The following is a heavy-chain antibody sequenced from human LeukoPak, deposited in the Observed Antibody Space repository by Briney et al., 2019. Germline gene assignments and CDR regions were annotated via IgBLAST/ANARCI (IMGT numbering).Heavy chain of an antibody. CDR1: GFTFSSYA. D-gene: IGHD3-22*01. V-gene: IGHV3-23*01. CDR2: ISGSGGST. J-gene: IGHJ4*02. CDR3: AKDPYYYDSSGPI. Sequence: GGSLRLSCAASGFTFSSYAMSWVRQAPGKGLEWVSAISGSGGSTFYADSVKGRFTISRDNSKNTLYLQMNSLRAEDTAVYYCAKDPYYYDSSGPIWGQGTLVTVSS.